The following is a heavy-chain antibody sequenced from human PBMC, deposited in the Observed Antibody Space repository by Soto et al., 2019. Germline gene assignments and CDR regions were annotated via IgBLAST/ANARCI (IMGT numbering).Heavy chain of an antibody. CDR2: ISSSSSYI. J-gene: IGHJ4*02. CDR3: ARDSSIAARGSFDY. D-gene: IGHD6-6*01. V-gene: IGHV3-21*01. CDR1: GFTFSSYS. Sequence: EVQLVESGGGLVKPGGSLRLSCAASGFTFSSYSMNWVRQAPGKGLEWVSSISSSSSYIYYADSVKGRFTISRDNAKNSLYLQMNSLRAEDTAVYYCARDSSIAARGSFDYWGQGTLVTVSS.